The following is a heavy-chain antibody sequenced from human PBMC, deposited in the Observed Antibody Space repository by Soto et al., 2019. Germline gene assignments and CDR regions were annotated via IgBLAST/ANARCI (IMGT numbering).Heavy chain of an antibody. CDR2: IIPILGIA. J-gene: IGHJ2*01. D-gene: IGHD5-12*01. V-gene: IGHV1-69*08. CDR3: ARDLGSGGYDSWSFDL. Sequence: QVQLVQSGAEVKKPGSSVKVSCKASGGTFSSYTISWVRQAPGQGLEWMGRIIPILGIANYAQKFQGRVTITADKSTSTAYMELSSLRSEDTAVYYCARDLGSGGYDSWSFDLWGRGTLVTVSS. CDR1: GGTFSSYT.